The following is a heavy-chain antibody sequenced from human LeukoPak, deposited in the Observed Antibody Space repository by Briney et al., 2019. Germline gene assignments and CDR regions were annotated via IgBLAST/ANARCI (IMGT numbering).Heavy chain of an antibody. V-gene: IGHV3-66*01. CDR3: ARGGPGTTFDS. J-gene: IGHJ4*02. CDR1: GFTVSNYY. Sequence: GVSLRLSCAASGFTVSNYYMSWVRQAPGKGLQWVSVIYTGGSTYYADSVKGRFTISRDNSKNTLYLQMNSLRAEDTAVYYCARGGPGTTFDSWGQGTLVTVSS. D-gene: IGHD1-14*01. CDR2: IYTGGST.